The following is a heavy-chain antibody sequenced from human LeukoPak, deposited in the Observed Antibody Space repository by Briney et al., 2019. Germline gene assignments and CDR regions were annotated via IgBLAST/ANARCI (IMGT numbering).Heavy chain of an antibody. D-gene: IGHD6-19*01. V-gene: IGHV4-30-4*01. J-gene: IGHJ3*02. CDR1: GGSISRGDYY. Sequence: PSETLSLTCTVSGGSISRGDYYWSWIRQTPERGLEWIAYIYYSGSPYYNPSLKSRVTISVDTSKNQFSLKLSSVTAADTAVYYCASHTYSNGWPEGGDDAFDIWGQGTMVTVSS. CDR3: ASHTYSNGWPEGGDDAFDI. CDR2: IYYSGSP.